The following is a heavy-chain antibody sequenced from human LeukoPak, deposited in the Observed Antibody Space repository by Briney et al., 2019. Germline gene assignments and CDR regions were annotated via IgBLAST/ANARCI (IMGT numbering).Heavy chain of an antibody. CDR3: AREFTIFGVVIQRYDAFDI. Sequence: PGGSLRLSCAASGFTFSSYWMHWVRQAPGKGLVWVSRINSDGSSTSYADSVKGRFTISRDNSKNTLYLQMDSLRAEDTAVYYCAREFTIFGVVIQRYDAFDIWGQGTMVTVSS. CDR2: INSDGSST. CDR1: GFTFSSYW. J-gene: IGHJ3*02. V-gene: IGHV3-74*01. D-gene: IGHD3-3*01.